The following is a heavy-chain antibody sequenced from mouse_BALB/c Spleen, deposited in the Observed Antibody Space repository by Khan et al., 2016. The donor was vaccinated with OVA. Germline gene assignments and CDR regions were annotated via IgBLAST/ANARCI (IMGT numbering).Heavy chain of an antibody. D-gene: IGHD1-1*01. J-gene: IGHJ2*01. CDR1: GSSITSAYS. V-gene: IGHV3-1*02. CDR3: ARFDGSRAFDY. Sequence: EVQLQESGPDLVKPSQSLSLTCTVTGSSITSAYSWHWVRQFPGNKLEWMGYIHSSGITNYNPSLKSRLSITRDTSKNQFFLQLNSVTTEDTATYDCARFDGSRAFDYWGQGSTLTVSA. CDR2: IHSSGIT.